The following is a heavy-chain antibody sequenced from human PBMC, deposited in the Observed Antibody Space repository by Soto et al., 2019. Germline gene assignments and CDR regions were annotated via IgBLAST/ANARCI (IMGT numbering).Heavy chain of an antibody. D-gene: IGHD6-19*01. CDR3: AKVPYTQQWLAPIDY. Sequence: GGSLRLSCAASGFTFSSYGMHWVRQAPGKGLEWVAVVSYDGSNKYYADSVKGRFTISRDNSKNTLYLQMNSLRAGDTAVYYCAKVPYTQQWLAPIDYWGQGTLVTVSS. CDR2: VSYDGSNK. CDR1: GFTFSSYG. V-gene: IGHV3-30*18. J-gene: IGHJ4*02.